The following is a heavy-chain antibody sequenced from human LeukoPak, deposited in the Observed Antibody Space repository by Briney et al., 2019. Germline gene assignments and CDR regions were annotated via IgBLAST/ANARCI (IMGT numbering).Heavy chain of an antibody. CDR2: IIPIFGTA. CDR3: ARGPGVGYYTAKYFQH. CDR1: GGTFSSYA. V-gene: IGHV1-69*05. J-gene: IGHJ1*01. D-gene: IGHD3-22*01. Sequence: ASVKVSCKASGGTFSSYAISWVRQAPGQGLEWMGRIIPIFGTANYAQKFQGRVTITTDESTSTAYMELSSLRSEDTAVYYCARGPGVGYYTAKYFQHWGQGTLVTVSS.